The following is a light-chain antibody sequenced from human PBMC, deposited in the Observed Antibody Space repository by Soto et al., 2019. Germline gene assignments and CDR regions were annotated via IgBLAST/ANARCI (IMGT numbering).Light chain of an antibody. J-gene: IGKJ3*01. V-gene: IGKV1-5*03. CDR2: KTS. CDR3: QQYYIYPPV. Sequence: DIQMTQSPSTLSASVGDRVTITCRASHNVLIYLAWYQQKPGKAPKLLIYKTSTLPSGVPSRFSGSGSETEVTLAINCLQPEDFAIYFFQQYYIYPPVFGLGTKLEIK. CDR1: HNVLIY.